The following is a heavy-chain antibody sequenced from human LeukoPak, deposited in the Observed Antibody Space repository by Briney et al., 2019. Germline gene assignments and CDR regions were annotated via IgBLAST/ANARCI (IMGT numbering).Heavy chain of an antibody. CDR2: IYYSGST. V-gene: IGHV4-59*12. CDR1: GGSISSYY. Sequence: PSETLSLTCTVSGGSISSYYWSWLRQPPGKGLEWIGYIYYSGSTNYNPPLKSRVTISVDTSKNQFSLKLSSVTAADTAVYYCARVGDCSGSSCYSMDYFDYWGQGTLVTVSS. CDR3: ARVGDCSGSSCYSMDYFDY. D-gene: IGHD2-15*01. J-gene: IGHJ4*02.